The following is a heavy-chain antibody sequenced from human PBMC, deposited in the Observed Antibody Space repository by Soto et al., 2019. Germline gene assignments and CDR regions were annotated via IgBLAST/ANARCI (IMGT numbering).Heavy chain of an antibody. J-gene: IGHJ4*02. CDR1: GGSVRSGSYY. Sequence: SETLSLTCTVSGGSVRSGSYYWSWIRQPPGKGLEWIGYIYYSGTTNYNPSLKSRVTISVDTSKNQFSLKLSSVTAADTAVYYCARVQHYGDYFDYWGQGTLVTVSS. CDR2: IYYSGTT. D-gene: IGHD4-17*01. CDR3: ARVQHYGDYFDY. V-gene: IGHV4-61*01.